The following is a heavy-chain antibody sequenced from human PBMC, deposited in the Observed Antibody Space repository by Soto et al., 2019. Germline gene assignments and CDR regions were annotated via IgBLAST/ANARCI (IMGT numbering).Heavy chain of an antibody. CDR3: ARDRHNNFFDP. Sequence: PSETLCLTRTVSGASMSSGGYYWTWIRQSPGKGLEWIGYIYYSGSTYYNPSLESRVAISLDTSRSQFSLTLHSVTAADTAIYYCARDRHNNFFDPWGQGTLVTVSS. CDR2: IYYSGST. V-gene: IGHV4-31*03. CDR1: GASMSSGGYY. J-gene: IGHJ5*02. D-gene: IGHD6-6*01.